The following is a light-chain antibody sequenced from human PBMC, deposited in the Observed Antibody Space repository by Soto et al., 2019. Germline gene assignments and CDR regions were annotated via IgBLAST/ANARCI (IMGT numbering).Light chain of an antibody. CDR2: GAS. Sequence: EIVLTHSPGTLSVSPGDRATLSCRASQSVSSSYLAWYQQKPGQAPRLLIYGASSRATGIPDRFSGSGSGTDFTLTISRLEPEDFAVYYCQQYGSSPPWTFGQGTKVDIK. CDR1: QSVSSSY. J-gene: IGKJ1*01. CDR3: QQYGSSPPWT. V-gene: IGKV3-20*01.